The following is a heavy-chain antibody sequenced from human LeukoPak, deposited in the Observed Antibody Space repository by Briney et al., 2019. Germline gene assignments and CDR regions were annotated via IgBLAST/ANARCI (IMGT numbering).Heavy chain of an antibody. Sequence: ASVKVSCKASGYTFTSYGISWVRQAPGQGLEWMGWISAYNGNTNYAQKLQGRVTMTTDTSTSTAYMELRSLRSDDTAVYYCARVFNPYGSGSTNRNLKYYYGTDVWGQGTTVTVSS. J-gene: IGHJ6*02. CDR2: ISAYNGNT. V-gene: IGHV1-18*01. CDR3: ARVFNPYGSGSTNRNLKYYYGTDV. CDR1: GYTFTSYG. D-gene: IGHD3-10*01.